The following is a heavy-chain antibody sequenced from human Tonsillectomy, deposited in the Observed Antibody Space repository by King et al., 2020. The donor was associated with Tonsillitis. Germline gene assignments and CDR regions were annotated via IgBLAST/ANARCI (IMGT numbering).Heavy chain of an antibody. D-gene: IGHD3/OR15-3a*01. V-gene: IGHV3-23*04. CDR2: ISGTIGTT. CDR1: GFTFSSYA. Sequence: VQLVESGGGLVQPGGSLRLSCEASGFTFSSYAMNWVRQAPGKGLEWVSGISGTIGTTAYADSVKGRFSISRDISKNTVYLQMNSLRAEDTAVYYCAKGSLRLLDSPCDWWGQGTLVTVSS. J-gene: IGHJ4*02. CDR3: AKGSLRLLDSPCDW.